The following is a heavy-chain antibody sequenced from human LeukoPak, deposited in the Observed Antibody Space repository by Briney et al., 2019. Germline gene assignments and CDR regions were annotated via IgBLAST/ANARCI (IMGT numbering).Heavy chain of an antibody. CDR1: GITFSSYE. J-gene: IGHJ4*02. CDR2: ITTSGSTI. CDR3: ASPQSLAF. V-gene: IGHV3-48*03. Sequence: GSLRLSCVVSGITFSSYEMNWVRQAPGKGLELVSYITTSGSTIYYADSVKGRFTISRDNAKTSLYLQTNGLRAEDTAIYYCASPQSLAFWGQGTLVTVSS. D-gene: IGHD6-19*01.